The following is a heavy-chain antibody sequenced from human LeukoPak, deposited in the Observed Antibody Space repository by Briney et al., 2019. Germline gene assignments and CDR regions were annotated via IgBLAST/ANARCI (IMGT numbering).Heavy chain of an antibody. J-gene: IGHJ4*02. D-gene: IGHD3-22*01. CDR1: GGSFSGYY. CDR2: INHSGST. CDR3: ARDLYYYDSSGGQGY. Sequence: PSETLSLTCAVYGGSFSGYYWSWIRQPPGKGLEWIGEINHSGSTNYNPSLKSRVTISLDTSKNQFSLKLSSVTAADTAVYYCARDLYYYDSSGGQGYWGQGTLVTVSS. V-gene: IGHV4-34*01.